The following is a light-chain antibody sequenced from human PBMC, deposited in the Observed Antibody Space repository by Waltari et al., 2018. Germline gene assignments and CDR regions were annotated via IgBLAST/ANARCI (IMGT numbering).Light chain of an antibody. J-gene: IGLJ2*01. V-gene: IGLV1-51*02. CDR3: GTWDTTLSALI. CDR2: ENN. Sequence: QSVLTQPPSVSAAPGLKVPISCSGSSSNIGNDYVSWYQQLPGTAPKLFIYENNKRPSGIPDRFSGSKSGTSATLGITGLQTGDEADYYCGTWDTTLSALIFGGGTKLTVL. CDR1: SSNIGNDY.